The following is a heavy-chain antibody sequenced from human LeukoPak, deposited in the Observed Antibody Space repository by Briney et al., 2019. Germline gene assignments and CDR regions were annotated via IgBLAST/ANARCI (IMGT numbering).Heavy chain of an antibody. D-gene: IGHD2-8*01. CDR2: IFVGSGNT. J-gene: IGHJ3*02. V-gene: IGHV1-58*02. Sequence: TSVKVSCKASGFTFTSSAMQWVRQARGQRLEWIGWIFVGSGNTNYAQKFQERVTITRDMSTSTAYMELSSLRSEDTAVYYCAASLGYCTNGVCYDDAFDIWGQGTMVTVSS. CDR3: AASLGYCTNGVCYDDAFDI. CDR1: GFTFTSSA.